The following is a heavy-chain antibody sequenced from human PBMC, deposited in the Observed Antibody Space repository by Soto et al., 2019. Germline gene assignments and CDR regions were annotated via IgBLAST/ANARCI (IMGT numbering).Heavy chain of an antibody. V-gene: IGHV3-64D*08. CDR1: GFTFRGDA. J-gene: IGHJ3*02. CDR3: VVRGSALAI. D-gene: IGHD3-10*01. CDR2: ISSNGNIR. Sequence: GGSLRLSCSASGFTFRGDAVHWVRQPPGKGLEDVSLISSNGNIRDYADSVRGRFTISRDNFKNTVYLQMSSLRVEDMAVYYCVVRGSALAIWGQGTMVTVSS.